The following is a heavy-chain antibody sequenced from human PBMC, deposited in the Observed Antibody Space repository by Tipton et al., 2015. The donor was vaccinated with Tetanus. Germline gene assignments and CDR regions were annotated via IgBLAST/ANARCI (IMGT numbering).Heavy chain of an antibody. CDR3: TRSLRRLQVNDVFAI. V-gene: IGHV5-51*01. J-gene: IGHJ3*02. CDR1: GYTFATSW. CDR2: IYPDDSDT. D-gene: IGHD5-24*01. Sequence: VQLVQSGAEMRKPGESLKISCQASGYTFATSWIAWVRQVPGKGLEWMGIIYPDDSDTRYSPSFQGQVTMSADKSLNTAYLQWSSLKASDTAIYYCTRSLRRLQVNDVFAIWGHGTMVTVSS.